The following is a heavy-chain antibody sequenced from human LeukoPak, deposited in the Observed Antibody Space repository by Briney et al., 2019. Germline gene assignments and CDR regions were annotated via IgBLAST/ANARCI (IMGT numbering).Heavy chain of an antibody. CDR3: AKASSGWYYFDY. Sequence: GRSLRLSCAASGFTFSSYGMHWVRQAPGKGLEWVAVISYDGSNKYYADSVKGRFTISRDNSKNTLYLQMNSLRAGDTAVYYCAKASSGWYYFDYWGQGTLVTVSS. J-gene: IGHJ4*02. CDR1: GFTFSSYG. D-gene: IGHD6-19*01. V-gene: IGHV3-30*18. CDR2: ISYDGSNK.